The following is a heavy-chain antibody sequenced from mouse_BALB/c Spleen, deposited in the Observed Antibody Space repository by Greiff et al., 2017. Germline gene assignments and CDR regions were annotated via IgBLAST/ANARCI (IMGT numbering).Heavy chain of an antibody. J-gene: IGHJ4*01. CDR3: TRGGLRLAMDY. D-gene: IGHD2-2*01. V-gene: IGHV1S81*02. Sequence: VQLVESGAELVKPGASVKLSCKASGYTFTSYYMYWVKQRPGQGLEWIGEINPSNGGTNFNEKFKSKATLTVDKSSSTAYMQLSSLTSEDSAVYYCTRGGLRLAMDYWGQGTSVTVSS. CDR1: GYTFTSYY. CDR2: INPSNGGT.